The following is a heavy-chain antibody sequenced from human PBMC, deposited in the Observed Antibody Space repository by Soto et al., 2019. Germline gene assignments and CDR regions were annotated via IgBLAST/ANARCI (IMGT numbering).Heavy chain of an antibody. V-gene: IGHV1-18*01. CDR2: ISTDNGNT. CDR1: GYTFTSYG. J-gene: IGHJ4*02. D-gene: IGHD6-13*01. Sequence: ASVKVSCKASGYTFTSYGISWVRQAPGQGLEWMGWISTDNGNTNYAQKFQGRVTMTTDTSTSTAYMELRSLRSDDTAAYYCVRALSSGLGSSFWYWGQGTLVTVSS. CDR3: VRALSSGLGSSFWY.